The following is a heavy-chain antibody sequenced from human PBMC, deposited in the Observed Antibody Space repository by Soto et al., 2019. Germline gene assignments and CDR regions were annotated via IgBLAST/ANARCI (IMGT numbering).Heavy chain of an antibody. J-gene: IGHJ6*02. D-gene: IGHD4-17*01. Sequence: EVQLVESGGGLVQPGGSLRLSCAASGFTFSSYWMSWVRQAPGKGLEWVANIKQDGSEKYYVDSVKGRFTISRDNAKNSLYLQMNSLRAEDTAVYYCARRTVTTIRYYYYYGMDVWGQGTTVTVSS. CDR1: GFTFSSYW. V-gene: IGHV3-7*03. CDR3: ARRTVTTIRYYYYYGMDV. CDR2: IKQDGSEK.